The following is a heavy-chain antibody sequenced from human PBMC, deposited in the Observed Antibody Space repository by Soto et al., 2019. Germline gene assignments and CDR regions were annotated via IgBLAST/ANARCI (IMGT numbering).Heavy chain of an antibody. CDR2: IYYSGST. CDR1: GVSITSYY. V-gene: IGHV4-59*01. D-gene: IGHD1-26*01. Sequence: PSETLSLTCTVSGVSITSYYWSWMRQPPGKGLEWVGYIYYSGSTRYNPSLKSRVTISIDTSKSQFSMKMTSVTAADTAMYYCARESGSYDPLDYWGQGTLVTVSS. J-gene: IGHJ4*02. CDR3: ARESGSYDPLDY.